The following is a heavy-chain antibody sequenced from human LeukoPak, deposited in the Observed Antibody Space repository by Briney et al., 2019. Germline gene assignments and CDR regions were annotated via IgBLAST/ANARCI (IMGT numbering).Heavy chain of an antibody. CDR3: AGHHTRNTVDF. CDR1: GGSISNYY. Sequence: SETLSLTCTVSGGSISNYYWSWIRQPPGNGLEWIGYISHSGSTNYSPSLKSRVTISLDTSKNQFSLKLSSVTAADTAVYYCAGHHTRNTVDFWGQGTLVTVSS. D-gene: IGHD2/OR15-2a*01. J-gene: IGHJ4*02. CDR2: ISHSGST. V-gene: IGHV4-59*08.